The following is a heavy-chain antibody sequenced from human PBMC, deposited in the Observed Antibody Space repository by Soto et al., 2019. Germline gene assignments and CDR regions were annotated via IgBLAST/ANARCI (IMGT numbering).Heavy chain of an antibody. CDR3: AKGGRQWLVTSDFNY. CDR1: GFTFSPYA. J-gene: IGHJ4*02. Sequence: PGGSLRLSCAASGFTFSPYAMHWVRQAPGKGLEWLSVISYDGRNTHYADSVKGRFTISRDSSKNTVSLEMTSLRAEDTAVYYCAKGGRQWLVTSDFNYWGQGALVTVSS. V-gene: IGHV3-30*04. CDR2: ISYDGRNT. D-gene: IGHD6-19*01.